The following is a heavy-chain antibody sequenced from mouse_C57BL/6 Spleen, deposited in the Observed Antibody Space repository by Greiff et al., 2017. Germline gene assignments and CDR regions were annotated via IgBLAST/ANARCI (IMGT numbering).Heavy chain of an antibody. D-gene: IGHD4-1*01. CDR1: GFTFNSYW. V-gene: IGHV1-53*01. Sequence: QVQLQQPGTELVKPGASVKLSCTASGFTFNSYWMHWVKQRPEQGLEWIGNINPSNGGTNYTEKFKSKATMTVDKSYSTAYLQLSSLTSEDSEVYYCECSYTGGMDYWGQGTSVTVSS. CDR2: INPSNGGT. J-gene: IGHJ4*01. CDR3: ECSYTGGMDY.